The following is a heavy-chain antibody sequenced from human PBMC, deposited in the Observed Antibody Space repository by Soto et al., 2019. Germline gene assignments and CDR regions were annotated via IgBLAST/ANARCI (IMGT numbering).Heavy chain of an antibody. D-gene: IGHD1-26*01. CDR2: INPNSGGT. CDR1: GYTFTGYY. CDR3: ARGGYSGSYTNDAFDI. Sequence: GASVKVSCKASGYTFTGYYMHWVRQAPGQGLEWMRWINPNSGGTNYAQKFQGWVTMTRDTSISTAYMELSRLRSDDTAVYYCARGGYSGSYTNDAFDIWGQGTMVTVSS. J-gene: IGHJ3*02. V-gene: IGHV1-2*04.